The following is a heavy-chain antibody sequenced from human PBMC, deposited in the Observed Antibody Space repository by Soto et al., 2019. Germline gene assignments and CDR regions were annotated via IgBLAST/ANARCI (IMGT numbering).Heavy chain of an antibody. J-gene: IGHJ2*01. CDR2: IIPIFGTA. D-gene: IGHD3-22*01. V-gene: IGHV1-69*13. Sequence: SVKVSCKASGGTFSSYAISWVRQAPGQGLEWMGGIIPIFGTANYAQKFQGRVTITADESTSTAYMELSSLRSEDTAVYYCARDNTEYYYDSSGYYWYFDLWGRGTLVTVSS. CDR3: ARDNTEYYYDSSGYYWYFDL. CDR1: GGTFSSYA.